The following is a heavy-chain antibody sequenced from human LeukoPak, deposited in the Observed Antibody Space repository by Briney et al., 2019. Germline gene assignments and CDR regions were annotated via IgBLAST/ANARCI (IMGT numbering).Heavy chain of an antibody. CDR1: GFTFTNYV. V-gene: IGHV3-30*03. CDR2: ISYDGSDK. J-gene: IGHJ3*02. D-gene: IGHD6-19*01. CDR3: ATLPVAGQHDVFDN. Sequence: PGRSLRLSCAAPGFTFTNYVIHWVRQTPAKALEWVAVISYDGSDKHYADSVRGRFSISRDNSKNTLYLQMNSLRAEDTAVYYCATLPVAGQHDVFDNWGQGKLVSVSS.